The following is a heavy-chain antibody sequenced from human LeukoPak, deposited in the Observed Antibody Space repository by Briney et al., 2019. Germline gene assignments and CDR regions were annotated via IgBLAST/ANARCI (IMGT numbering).Heavy chain of an antibody. J-gene: IGHJ4*02. V-gene: IGHV3-33*06. Sequence: PGRSLRLSCAASGFTFSSYGMHWVRQAPGKGLEWVAVIWYDGSNKYYADSVKGRFTISRDNSKNTLYLQMNSLRAEDTAVYYCAKVPLCSGGSCYSYYFDYWGQGTLVTVSS. CDR2: IWYDGSNK. D-gene: IGHD2-15*01. CDR1: GFTFSSYG. CDR3: AKVPLCSGGSCYSYYFDY.